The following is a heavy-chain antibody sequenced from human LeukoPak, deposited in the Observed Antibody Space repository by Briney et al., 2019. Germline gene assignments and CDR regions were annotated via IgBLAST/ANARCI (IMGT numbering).Heavy chain of an antibody. J-gene: IGHJ6*03. D-gene: IGHD6-13*01. CDR2: INPNSGGT. CDR1: GYTFTGYY. CDR3: AKAAAGSQHSYYYYYYLDV. Sequence: ASVKVSCKASGYTFTGYYMHWVRQAPGQGLEWMAWINPNSGGTNYAQKFQGRVTMTRDTSISTAYMELSRLRSDDTAVYYCAKAAAGSQHSYYYYYYLDVWGTGTTVTISS. V-gene: IGHV1-2*02.